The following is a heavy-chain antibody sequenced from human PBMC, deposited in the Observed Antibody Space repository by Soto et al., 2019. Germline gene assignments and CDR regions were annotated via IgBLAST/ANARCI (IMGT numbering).Heavy chain of an antibody. Sequence: QVQLQESGPGLVKPSGTLSLSCAVSGDSISRRNWWSWVRQSPGQGLEWIGEIHHSGSTNYNLSLKSRVTISIDKSKNHFSLSLTSVTAADTAVYYCALATAVAVAIVYGLDVWGQGTAVTVSS. CDR1: GDSISRRNW. J-gene: IGHJ6*02. V-gene: IGHV4-4*02. CDR3: ALATAVAVAIVYGLDV. CDR2: IHHSGST. D-gene: IGHD2-21*02.